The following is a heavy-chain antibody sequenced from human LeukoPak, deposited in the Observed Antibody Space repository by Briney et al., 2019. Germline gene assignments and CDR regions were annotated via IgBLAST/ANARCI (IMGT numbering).Heavy chain of an antibody. D-gene: IGHD3-3*01. V-gene: IGHV4-59*01. CDR2: IYHSGST. J-gene: IGHJ4*02. Sequence: PSETLSLTCTVSGGSISSYYWSWIRQPPGKGLEWIGYIYHSGSTNYNPSLKSRVTISVDTSKNQFSLKLSSVTAADTAVYYCARTIKKTYPFDYWGQGTLVTVSS. CDR1: GGSISSYY. CDR3: ARTIKKTYPFDY.